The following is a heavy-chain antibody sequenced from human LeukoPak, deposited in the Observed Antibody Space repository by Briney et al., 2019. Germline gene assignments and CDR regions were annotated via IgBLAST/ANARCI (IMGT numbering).Heavy chain of an antibody. Sequence: SVKVSCKASGGSLSSFALNWVRQTPGQGLEWMGGIIPIFGSTNYAQKFQVRVTIAADESTNTAYMELNSLRSEDTGVYYCARVMVVAGNGGYFLYWGQGTLVTVSS. D-gene: IGHD2-15*01. CDR2: IIPIFGST. V-gene: IGHV1-69*13. CDR3: ARVMVVAGNGGYFLY. J-gene: IGHJ1*01. CDR1: GGSLSSFA.